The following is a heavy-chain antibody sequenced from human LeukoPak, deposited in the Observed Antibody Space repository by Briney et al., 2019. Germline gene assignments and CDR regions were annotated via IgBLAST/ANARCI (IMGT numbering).Heavy chain of an antibody. V-gene: IGHV3-30*03. CDR1: GFTFSSYG. CDR2: ISYDGSNK. J-gene: IGHJ4*02. Sequence: PGGSLRLSCAASGFTFSSYGMHWVRQAPGKGLEWVAVISYDGSNKYYADSVKGRFTISRDNSKNTLYLQMNSLRAEDTAVYYCARVLLVAGEVYYFDYWGQGTLVTVSS. D-gene: IGHD6-19*01. CDR3: ARVLLVAGEVYYFDY.